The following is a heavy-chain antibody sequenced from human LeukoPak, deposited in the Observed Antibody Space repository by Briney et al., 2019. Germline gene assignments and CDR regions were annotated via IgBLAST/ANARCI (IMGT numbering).Heavy chain of an antibody. V-gene: IGHV3-13*01. CDR3: ARGYYDSSGCYRPDYYMDV. CDR1: GFTFSSYD. CDR2: IGTAGDT. D-gene: IGHD3-22*01. Sequence: GGSLRLSCAASGFTFSSYDMHWVRQATGKGLEWVSSIGTAGDTYYPGSVKGRFTISRENAKNYLYLQMNSLRAGDTAVYYCARGYYDSSGCYRPDYYMDVWGKGTTVTVSS. J-gene: IGHJ6*03.